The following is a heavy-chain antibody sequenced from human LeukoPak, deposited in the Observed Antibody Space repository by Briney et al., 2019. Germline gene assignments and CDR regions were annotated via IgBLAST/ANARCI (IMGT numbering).Heavy chain of an antibody. CDR3: ARGLAAAGTDAY. CDR1: GFTFSSYE. V-gene: IGHV3-48*03. Sequence: GGSLRLSCAASGFTFSSYEMNWVRQAPGRGLEWVSYSSSDASTINYADSVKGRFTISRDNAKNSLYLQMNSLRAEDTAVYYCARGLAAAGTDAYWGQGALVTVSS. CDR2: SSSDASTI. J-gene: IGHJ4*02. D-gene: IGHD6-13*01.